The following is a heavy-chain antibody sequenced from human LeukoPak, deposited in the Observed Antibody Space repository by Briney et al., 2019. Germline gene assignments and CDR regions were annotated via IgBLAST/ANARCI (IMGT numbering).Heavy chain of an antibody. Sequence: PSETLSLTCTVSGGSISSYYWSWIRQPPGKGLEWIGYIYYSGSTNYNPSLKSRVTISVDTSKNQFSLKLSSVTAADTAVYYCAREWNSSSFSSYGMDVWGQGTTVTVSS. J-gene: IGHJ6*02. D-gene: IGHD6-13*01. CDR1: GGSISSYY. V-gene: IGHV4-59*01. CDR2: IYYSGST. CDR3: AREWNSSSFSSYGMDV.